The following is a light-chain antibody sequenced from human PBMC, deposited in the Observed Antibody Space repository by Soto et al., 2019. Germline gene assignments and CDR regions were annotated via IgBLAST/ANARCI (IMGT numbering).Light chain of an antibody. CDR1: QSINNY. J-gene: IGKJ1*01. CDR2: AAT. CDR3: QQTFSTPWT. V-gene: IGKV1-39*01. Sequence: DIQMTQSPSSLSASVGDKVTITCRASQSINNYLNWFQQKPGKAPALLIYAATTVQSGVPSTFSGSGSGTHVTLTISSLQPDDFATYWCQQTFSTPWTFGQGTSVDIK.